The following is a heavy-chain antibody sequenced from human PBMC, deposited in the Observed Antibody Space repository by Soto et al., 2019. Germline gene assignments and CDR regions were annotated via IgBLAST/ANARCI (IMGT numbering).Heavy chain of an antibody. CDR2: IYYSGST. CDR1: GGSISSSSYY. Sequence: SETLSLTCTVSGGSISSSSYYWGWIRQPPGKGLEWIGSIYYSGSTYYNPSLKSRVTISVDTSKNQFSLKLSSVTAADTAVYYCARHLTDYYDSSGPMDAFDIWGQGTMVTVS. J-gene: IGHJ3*02. V-gene: IGHV4-39*01. CDR3: ARHLTDYYDSSGPMDAFDI. D-gene: IGHD3-22*01.